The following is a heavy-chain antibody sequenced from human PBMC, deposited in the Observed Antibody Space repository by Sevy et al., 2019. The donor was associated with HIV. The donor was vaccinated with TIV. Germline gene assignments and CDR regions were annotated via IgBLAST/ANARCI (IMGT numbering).Heavy chain of an antibody. J-gene: IGHJ6*02. CDR2: ISYDGRNT. Sequence: GGSLRLSCAASGFTFRSYSMHWVRQAPGKGLEWLTLISYDGRNTYYADSVKTRFTISRDNSNNTLYLQMNSLRAEDTAVYYCARGSVSGIFFYYGLDIWGQGTTVTVSS. D-gene: IGHD1-20*01. CDR1: GFTFRSYS. CDR3: ARGSVSGIFFYYGLDI. V-gene: IGHV3-30*04.